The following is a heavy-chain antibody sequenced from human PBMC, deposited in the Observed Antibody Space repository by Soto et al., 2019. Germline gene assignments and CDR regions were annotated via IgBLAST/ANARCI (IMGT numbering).Heavy chain of an antibody. J-gene: IGHJ6*02. D-gene: IGHD4-17*01. V-gene: IGHV3-15*01. CDR2: IKSKTDGGTT. Sequence: PGGSLRLSCAASGFTFSNAWMSWVRQAPGKGLEWVGRIKSKTDGGTTDYAAPVKGRFTISRDDSKNTLYLQMNSLKTEDTAVYYCTLYGDYPPLYYYYGMDVWGQGTTVTVSS. CDR3: TLYGDYPPLYYYYGMDV. CDR1: GFTFSNAW.